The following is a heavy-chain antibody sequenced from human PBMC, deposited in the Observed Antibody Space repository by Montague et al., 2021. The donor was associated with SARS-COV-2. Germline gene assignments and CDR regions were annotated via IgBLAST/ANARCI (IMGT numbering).Heavy chain of an antibody. CDR1: GGSFSGYY. J-gene: IGHJ6*02. D-gene: IGHD4-17*01. Sequence: SETLSLTCAVYGGSFSGYYLNWIRQPPGKGLEWIGETNHSGSTNYNPSLKSRVTIAVDTSKNQVSLKLTSVTAADTAVFYCARSTVTNSPFGFSNKLRSRYNGMDVWGQGTTVTVSS. V-gene: IGHV4-34*01. CDR3: ARSTVTNSPFGFSNKLRSRYNGMDV. CDR2: TNHSGST.